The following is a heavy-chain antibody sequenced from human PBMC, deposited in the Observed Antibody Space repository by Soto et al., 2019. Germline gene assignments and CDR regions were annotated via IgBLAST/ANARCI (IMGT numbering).Heavy chain of an antibody. CDR1: GYTVTNYY. D-gene: IGHD5-18*01. V-gene: IGHV1-46*01. Sequence: GASVKVSCKASGYTVTNYYMHWVRQAPGQGLEWMGIFNPSGTSTTYAQKFQGRVTMTRDTSTSTVYMELNSLRSDDTAVYYCARALPRSSGYSYGALDYWGQGTLVTVSS. CDR2: FNPSGTST. J-gene: IGHJ4*02. CDR3: ARALPRSSGYSYGALDY.